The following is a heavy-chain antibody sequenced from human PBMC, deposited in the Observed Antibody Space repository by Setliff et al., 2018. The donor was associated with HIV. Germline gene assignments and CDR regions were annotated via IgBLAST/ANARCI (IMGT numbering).Heavy chain of an antibody. CDR3: ARDRDQGYSSGWPRD. CDR1: GFTFSTYS. V-gene: IGHV3-21*01. D-gene: IGHD6-19*01. CDR2: ISSISSYI. Sequence: PGGSLRLSCAASGFTFSTYSMNWVRQAPGKGLEWVSSISSISSYIYYADSVKGRFTISRDNAKKSVYLQMNSLRAEDTAVYYCARDRDQGYSSGWPRDWGQGTLVTVSS. J-gene: IGHJ4*02.